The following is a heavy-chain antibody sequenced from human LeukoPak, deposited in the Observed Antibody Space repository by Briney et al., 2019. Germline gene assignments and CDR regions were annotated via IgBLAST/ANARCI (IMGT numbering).Heavy chain of an antibody. Sequence: SVKVSCKASGGTYSSYAISWVRQAPGQGLEWMGGIIPIFGTANYAQKFQGRVTITADESTSAAYMELSSLRSEDTAVYYCARDEDGSGYDFGYWGQGTLVTVSS. CDR3: ARDEDGSGYDFGY. J-gene: IGHJ4*02. CDR2: IIPIFGTA. D-gene: IGHD5-12*01. V-gene: IGHV1-69*13. CDR1: GGTYSSYA.